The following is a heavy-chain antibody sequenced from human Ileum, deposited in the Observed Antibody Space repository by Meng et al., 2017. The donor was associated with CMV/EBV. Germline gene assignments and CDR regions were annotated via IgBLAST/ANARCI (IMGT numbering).Heavy chain of an antibody. CDR2: ISGSVSFI. CDR1: GFSFKTYS. Sequence: GESLKISCAASGFSFKTYSMNWVRQAPGKGLEWVASISGSVSFIYYADSVRGRFTISRDNANNSLCLEMNNLGAEDTAVYCCARYFFVGYDFWSGSDDFDIWGQGTMVTVSS. CDR3: ARYFFVGYDFWSGSDDFDI. J-gene: IGHJ3*02. V-gene: IGHV3-21*01. D-gene: IGHD3-3*01.